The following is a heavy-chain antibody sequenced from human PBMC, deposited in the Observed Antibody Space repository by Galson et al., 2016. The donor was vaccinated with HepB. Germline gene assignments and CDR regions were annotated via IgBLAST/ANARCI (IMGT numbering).Heavy chain of an antibody. Sequence: SVKVSCKVSGYIFTELSMQWVRQAPGKGLEWMGGFDPEDGQMIYAQKFQGRVTMTEDTSTDTVFMELGSLRSEDTAVYYCATDIMVVRPFAPTGSQYWGPGTLVVVTS. J-gene: IGHJ4*01. CDR3: ATDIMVVRPFAPTGSQY. D-gene: IGHD3/OR15-3a*01. CDR1: GYIFTELS. V-gene: IGHV1-24*01. CDR2: FDPEDGQM.